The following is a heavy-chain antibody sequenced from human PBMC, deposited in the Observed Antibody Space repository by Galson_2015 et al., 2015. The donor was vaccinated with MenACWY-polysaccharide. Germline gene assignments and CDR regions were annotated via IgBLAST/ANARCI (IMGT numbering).Heavy chain of an antibody. J-gene: IGHJ3*02. D-gene: IGHD6-13*01. V-gene: IGHV3-33*01. Sequence: LRLSCAASGARFSHSGMHWVRQAPGKGLEWVAVIQYDGSKIVYADSVKGRFTVSRDNSKNTLFLEMNSLGAEDTAVYYCAREGSRIVFHAFDTWGQGTMVTVSS. CDR1: GARFSHSG. CDR2: IQYDGSKI. CDR3: AREGSRIVFHAFDT.